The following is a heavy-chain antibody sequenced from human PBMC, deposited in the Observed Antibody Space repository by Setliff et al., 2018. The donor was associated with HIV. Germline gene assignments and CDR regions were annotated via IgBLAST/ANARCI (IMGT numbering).Heavy chain of an antibody. Sequence: SETLSLTCNVSGFSFRNSFYNWGWIRQPPGKGLEWIGTIYYSGTTYYNPSLKSRVTISVDTSKNQFSLKLSSVTAADTAVYYCARVVPDSSGYWSLVGGYYFDYWGQGTLVTVSS. CDR2: IYYSGTT. CDR3: ARVVPDSSGYWSLVGGYYFDY. J-gene: IGHJ4*02. V-gene: IGHV4-39*07. CDR1: GFSFRNSFYN. D-gene: IGHD3-22*01.